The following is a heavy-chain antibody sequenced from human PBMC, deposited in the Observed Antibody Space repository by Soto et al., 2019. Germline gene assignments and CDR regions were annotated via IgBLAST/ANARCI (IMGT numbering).Heavy chain of an antibody. CDR3: ARDWRPYSGSPCFDY. D-gene: IGHD1-26*01. CDR2: ISYDGSNK. V-gene: IGHV3-30-3*01. CDR1: GFTFSSYA. J-gene: IGHJ4*02. Sequence: VGSPRLSCAASGFTFSSYAMHWGRQAPGKGLEWVAVISYDGSNKYYADSVKGRFTISRDNSKNTLYLQMNSLRAEDTAVYYCARDWRPYSGSPCFDYWGQGTLVTVSS.